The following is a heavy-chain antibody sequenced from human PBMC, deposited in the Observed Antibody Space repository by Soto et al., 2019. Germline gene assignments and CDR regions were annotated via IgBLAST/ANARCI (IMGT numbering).Heavy chain of an antibody. CDR1: GGSITSYY. Sequence: SDTLSLTCSVSGGSITSYYWSWIRQPPGKGQEWIGNIHYSGNTNYNPSLKSRVTISVDTSKNQFSLKLNSVTAADTAVYYCARANGRYSYAHYYYYGMDVWGQGTTVTVSS. CDR3: ARANGRYSYAHYYYYGMDV. V-gene: IGHV4-59*01. D-gene: IGHD5-18*01. J-gene: IGHJ6*02. CDR2: IHYSGNT.